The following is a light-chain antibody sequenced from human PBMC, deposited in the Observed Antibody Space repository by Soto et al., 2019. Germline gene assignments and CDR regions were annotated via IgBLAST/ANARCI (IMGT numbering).Light chain of an antibody. V-gene: IGKV3-20*01. J-gene: IGKJ4*01. Sequence: EIVLTQSPGTLSLSPGERATLSCTASQSVGRNYLAWSQQKPGQAPRLLIHGASIRATGIPDRFSGSGSATDSTLTISRLEPEDFAVYFFQQYASSPLTFGGGTKVEIK. CDR3: QQYASSPLT. CDR1: QSVGRNY. CDR2: GAS.